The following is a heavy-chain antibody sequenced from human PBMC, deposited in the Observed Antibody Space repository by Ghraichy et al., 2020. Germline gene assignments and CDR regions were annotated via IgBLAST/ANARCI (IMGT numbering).Heavy chain of an antibody. Sequence: GGSLRLSCAASGFTFNTYSMTWVRQAPGKGLEWVSAISTGGVNTYYADSVKGRFTTSRDNSKNTIYLQMNSLRAEDTAVYYCAKAAQLYSSSPFDYWGQRTLVTVAS. CDR3: AKAAQLYSSSPFDY. V-gene: IGHV3-23*01. J-gene: IGHJ4*02. D-gene: IGHD6-6*01. CDR2: ISTGGVNT. CDR1: GFTFNTYS.